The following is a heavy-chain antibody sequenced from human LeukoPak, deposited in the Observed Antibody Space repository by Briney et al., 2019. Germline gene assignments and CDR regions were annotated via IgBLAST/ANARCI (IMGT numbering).Heavy chain of an antibody. D-gene: IGHD6-19*01. CDR2: ISYDGSNK. V-gene: IGHV3-30*18. J-gene: IGHJ4*02. CDR1: GFTFSSYG. CDR3: AKDSAAVAGTIDY. Sequence: PGGPLRLSCAASGFTFSSYGMHWVRQAPGKGLEWVAVISYDGSNKYYADSVKGRFTISRDNSKNTLYLQMNSLRAEDTAVYYCAKDSAAVAGTIDYWGQGTLVTVSS.